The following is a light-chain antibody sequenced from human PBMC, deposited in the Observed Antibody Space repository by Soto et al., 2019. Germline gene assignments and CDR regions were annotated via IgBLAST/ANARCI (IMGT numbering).Light chain of an antibody. Sequence: EVVMTQSPATLSVSPGERATLSCRASQSVSSNLAWFQQKPGQAPRLLIYGASTRATGIPARFSGSGSGTDFTLTFSSLQSEDFAVYFCQQYDNWPPITFGPGTKVDVK. CDR3: QQYDNWPPIT. CDR1: QSVSSN. CDR2: GAS. J-gene: IGKJ3*01. V-gene: IGKV3-15*01.